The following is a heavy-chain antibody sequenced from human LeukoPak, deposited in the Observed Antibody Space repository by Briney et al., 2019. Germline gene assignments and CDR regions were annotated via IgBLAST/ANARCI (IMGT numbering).Heavy chain of an antibody. CDR1: GGSISSYY. CDR3: ARLTGVGATNPGRDYYYYYYMDV. D-gene: IGHD1-26*01. J-gene: IGHJ6*03. Sequence: PSETLSLTCTVSGGSISSYYWSWIRQPPGKGLEWIGYIYTSGSTNYNPSLKSRVTISVDTSKNQFSLKLSFVTAADTAVYYCARLTGVGATNPGRDYYYYYYMDVWGKGTTVTVSS. V-gene: IGHV4-4*09. CDR2: IYTSGST.